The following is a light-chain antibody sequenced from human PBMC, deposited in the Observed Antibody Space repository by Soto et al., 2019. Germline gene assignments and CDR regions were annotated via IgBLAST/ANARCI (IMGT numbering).Light chain of an antibody. CDR3: SSYAGSKGV. CDR2: EVS. Sequence: QSVLTQPPSASGSPGQSVTISCTGTSSDVGGYNYVSWYQQHPGKAPKLMIYEVSKRPSGVPDRFSGSKSGNTASLTVSGLQAEDEAVYYCSSYAGSKGVFGGGTKLTVL. V-gene: IGLV2-8*01. CDR1: SSDVGGYNY. J-gene: IGLJ2*01.